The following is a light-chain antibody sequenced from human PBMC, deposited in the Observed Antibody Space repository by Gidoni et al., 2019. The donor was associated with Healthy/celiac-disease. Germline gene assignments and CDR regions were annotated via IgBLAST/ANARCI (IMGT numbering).Light chain of an antibody. CDR1: QSVSSN. V-gene: IGKV3-15*01. CDR2: CAS. CDR3: QQYNNWPPT. Sequence: EIVMTQSPATLSVSPGERATLSCRASQSVSSNLTWYQQKPGQAPRLLLYCASTSATGIPARFIGSGSWTEFTLTISSLQSEDFAVYYCQQYNNWPPTFGGGTKVEIK. J-gene: IGKJ4*01.